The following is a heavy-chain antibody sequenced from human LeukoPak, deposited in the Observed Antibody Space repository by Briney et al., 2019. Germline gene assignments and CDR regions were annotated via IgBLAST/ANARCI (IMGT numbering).Heavy chain of an antibody. J-gene: IGHJ6*03. Sequence: SETLSLTCSVSGDSVTGYYWSWIRQPPGKGLEWIGEINHSGSTNYNPSLKSRVTISVDTSKNQFSLKLSSVTAADTAVYYCARVVDSSSWYPLYYMDVWGKGTTVTVSS. D-gene: IGHD6-13*01. CDR1: GDSVTGYY. V-gene: IGHV4-34*01. CDR3: ARVVDSSSWYPLYYMDV. CDR2: INHSGST.